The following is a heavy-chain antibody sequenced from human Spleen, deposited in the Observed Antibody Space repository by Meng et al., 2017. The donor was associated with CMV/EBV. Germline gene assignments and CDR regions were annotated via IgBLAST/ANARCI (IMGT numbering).Heavy chain of an antibody. J-gene: IGHJ4*02. CDR3: ATETFHDLGSGYVPFDY. V-gene: IGHV3-74*01. Sequence: GESLKISCAASGFTFSRSWIHWVRQAPGKGLVWVSRINDDGSSTTYADSVKGRFTLSRDNAKNTLSPQMSSLRAEDTAVYYCATETFHDLGSGYVPFDYWGQGTLVTVSS. D-gene: IGHD3-3*01. CDR2: INDDGSST. CDR1: GFTFSRSW.